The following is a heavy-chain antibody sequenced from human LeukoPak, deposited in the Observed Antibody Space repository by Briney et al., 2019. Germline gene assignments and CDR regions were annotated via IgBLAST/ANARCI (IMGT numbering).Heavy chain of an antibody. Sequence: ASVKVSCKTSGYTFTDYCMHWVRQAPGQGLEWMGWINPNTGGTSSAQKFQGRVTMSRDTAITTVYMEVSWLTSDDTAIYYCARADRLHGGPYLIGPWGQGTLVTVSS. CDR3: ARADRLHGGPYLIGP. V-gene: IGHV1-2*02. D-gene: IGHD2-21*01. CDR1: GYTFTDYC. J-gene: IGHJ5*02. CDR2: INPNTGGT.